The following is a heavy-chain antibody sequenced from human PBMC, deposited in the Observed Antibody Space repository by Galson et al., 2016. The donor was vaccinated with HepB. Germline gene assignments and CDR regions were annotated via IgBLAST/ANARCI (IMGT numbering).Heavy chain of an antibody. D-gene: IGHD1-26*01. Sequence: SVKVSCKASGDIFSSYGVSWVRQAPGQGLEWMGRIVPNLGTANYAQIFQGRLTITADRSSTTMELTSLTSEDTALYYCAADWELRTDFWGQGSLVTVSS. J-gene: IGHJ4*02. V-gene: IGHV1-69*04. CDR2: IVPNLGTA. CDR1: GDIFSSYG. CDR3: AADWELRTDF.